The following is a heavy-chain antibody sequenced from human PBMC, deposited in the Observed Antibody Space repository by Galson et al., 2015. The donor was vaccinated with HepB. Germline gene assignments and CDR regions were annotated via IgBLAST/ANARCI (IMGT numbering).Heavy chain of an antibody. CDR3: ARDFPNSSSWYWAEYYYYYYGMDV. Sequence: SLRLSCAASGFTFSSYWMHWVRQAPGKGLVWVSRINSDGSSTSYADSVKGRFTISRDNAKNTLYLQMNSLRAEDTAVYYCARDFPNSSSWYWAEYYYYYYGMDVWGQGTTVTVSS. D-gene: IGHD6-13*01. V-gene: IGHV3-74*01. CDR2: INSDGSST. CDR1: GFTFSSYW. J-gene: IGHJ6*02.